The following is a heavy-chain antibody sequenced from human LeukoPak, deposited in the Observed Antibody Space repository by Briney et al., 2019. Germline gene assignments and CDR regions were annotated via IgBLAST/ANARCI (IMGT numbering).Heavy chain of an antibody. V-gene: IGHV1-18*01. CDR1: GYTFTSYG. CDR3: ARALRAYSSSYTGY. CDR2: ISAYNGNT. D-gene: IGHD6-13*01. J-gene: IGHJ4*02. Sequence: GASVKVSCKAFGYTFTSYGISWVRQAPGQGLEWMGWISAYNGNTNYAQKLQGRVTMTTDTSTSTAYMELRSLRSDDTAVYYCARALRAYSSSYTGYWGQGTLVTVSS.